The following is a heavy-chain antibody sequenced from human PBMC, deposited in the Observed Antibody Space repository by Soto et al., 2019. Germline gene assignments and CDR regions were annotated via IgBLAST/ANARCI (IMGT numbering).Heavy chain of an antibody. CDR3: ARVSSRAVAGTGEEGFDY. CDR1: GFTFSSYS. CDR2: ISSSSSYI. Sequence: GGSLRLSCAASGFTFSSYSMNWVRQAPGKGLEWVSSISSSSSYIYYADSVKGRFTISRDNAKNSLYLQMNSLRAEDTAVYYCARVSSRAVAGTGEEGFDYWGQGTLVTVSS. V-gene: IGHV3-21*01. J-gene: IGHJ4*02. D-gene: IGHD6-19*01.